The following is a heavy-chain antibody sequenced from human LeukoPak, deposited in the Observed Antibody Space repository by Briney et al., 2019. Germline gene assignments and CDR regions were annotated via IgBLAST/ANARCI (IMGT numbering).Heavy chain of an antibody. V-gene: IGHV4-59*08. Sequence: SETLSLTCAVSGGSISGYYWSWIRQPPGKGLEWIGYIYYSGSTNYNPSLKSRVTISVDTSKNQFSLKLSSVTAADTAVYYCARSGTYYYDTTRVNLFDYWGQGTLVTVSS. CDR2: IYYSGST. CDR3: ARSGTYYYDTTRVNLFDY. J-gene: IGHJ4*02. CDR1: GGSISGYY. D-gene: IGHD3-22*01.